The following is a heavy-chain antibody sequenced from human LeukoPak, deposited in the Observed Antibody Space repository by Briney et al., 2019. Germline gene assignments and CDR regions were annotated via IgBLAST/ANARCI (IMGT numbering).Heavy chain of an antibody. CDR1: GGSFSGYY. J-gene: IGHJ4*02. D-gene: IGHD3-3*01. V-gene: IGHV4-34*01. Sequence: SETLSLTCAVYGGSFSGYYWSWIRQPPGKGLEWIGEINHSGSTNYNPSLKSRVTISVDTSKNQSSLKLSSVTAADTAVYYCAGAELRLFDYWGQGTLVAVSS. CDR2: INHSGST. CDR3: AGAELRLFDY.